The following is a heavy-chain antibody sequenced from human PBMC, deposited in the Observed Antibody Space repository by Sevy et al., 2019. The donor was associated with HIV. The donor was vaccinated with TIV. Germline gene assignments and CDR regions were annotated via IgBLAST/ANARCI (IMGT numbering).Heavy chain of an antibody. D-gene: IGHD2-21*02. CDR3: AKGACGGDCLDR. Sequence: GGSLRLSCAASGFTFTNYVMNWVRQAPGKGLEWVSAISGNGISTHYIDSVKGRFTISRDNSKNTLYLQMNSLRAEDTAVYYCAKGACGGDCLDRWGQGTLVTVSS. CDR1: GFTFTNYV. V-gene: IGHV3-23*01. J-gene: IGHJ5*02. CDR2: ISGNGIST.